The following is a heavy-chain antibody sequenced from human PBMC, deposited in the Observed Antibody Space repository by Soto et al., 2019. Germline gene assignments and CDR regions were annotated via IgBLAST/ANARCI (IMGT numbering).Heavy chain of an antibody. Sequence: GASVKVSCKASGYTFTSYYMHWVLQAPGQGVEWMGIINPSGGSTSYAQKFQGRVTMTTDTSTSTAYMELSSLRSEDTAVYYCAIIGLDSSGSNPNFDYWGQATLVTVSS. CDR2: INPSGGST. J-gene: IGHJ4*02. CDR1: GYTFTSYY. D-gene: IGHD3-22*01. CDR3: AIIGLDSSGSNPNFDY. V-gene: IGHV1-46*01.